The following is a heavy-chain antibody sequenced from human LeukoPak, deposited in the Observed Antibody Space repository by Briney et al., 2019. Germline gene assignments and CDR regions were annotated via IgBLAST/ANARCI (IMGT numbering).Heavy chain of an antibody. CDR2: IYHSGST. V-gene: IGHV4-38-2*01. D-gene: IGHD3-22*01. Sequence: PSETLSLTCAVYGGSFSGYYWGWIRQPPGKGLEWIGSIYHSGSTYYNPSLKSRVTISVDTSKNQFSLKLSSVTAADTAVYYCARVYDSSGYYYWGAFDIWGQGTMVTVSS. J-gene: IGHJ3*02. CDR3: ARVYDSSGYYYWGAFDI. CDR1: GGSFSGYY.